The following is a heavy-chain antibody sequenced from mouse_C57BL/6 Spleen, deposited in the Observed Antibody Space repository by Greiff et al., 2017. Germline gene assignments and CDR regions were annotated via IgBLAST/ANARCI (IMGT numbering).Heavy chain of an antibody. CDR3: AAGGLYYCGSSYVWFAY. D-gene: IGHD1-1*01. J-gene: IGHJ3*01. CDR1: GYTFTGYW. V-gene: IGHV1-9*01. Sequence: QVQLQQSGAELMKPGASVKLSCTASGYTFTGYWIQWVKQRPGHGLEWIGEILPGSGSTNYNEKFKGKATFTADTSSNTAYMQLSSLTPENSAIYYCAAGGLYYCGSSYVWFAYWGQGTLVTVSA. CDR2: ILPGSGST.